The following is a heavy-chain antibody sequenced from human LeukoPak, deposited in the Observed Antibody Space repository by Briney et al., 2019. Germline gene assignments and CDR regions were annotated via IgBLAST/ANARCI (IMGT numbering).Heavy chain of an antibody. D-gene: IGHD4-17*01. J-gene: IGHJ6*03. CDR1: GFTFSSYG. V-gene: IGHV3-23*01. CDR2: ISGSGGST. Sequence: GGSLRLSCAASGFTFSSYGMHWVRQAPGKGLEWVSAISGSGGSTYYANSVKGRFTISRDNSKNTLYLQMNSLRAEDTAVYYCAKVVYGDPYYYYYMDVWGKGTTVTVSS. CDR3: AKVVYGDPYYYYYMDV.